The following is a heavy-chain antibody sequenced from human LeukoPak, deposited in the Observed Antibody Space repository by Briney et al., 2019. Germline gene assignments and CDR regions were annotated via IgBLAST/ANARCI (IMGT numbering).Heavy chain of an antibody. V-gene: IGHV1-69*05. CDR2: IIPIFGTA. CDR1: GCTFSSYA. J-gene: IGHJ6*03. D-gene: IGHD2-2*01. Sequence: SVKVSCKASGCTFSSYAISWVRQAPGQGLEWMGGIIPIFGTANYAQKFQGRVTITTDESTSTAYMELSSLRSEDTAVYYCARQGPHCSSTSCYPRYYYYMDVWGKGTTVTVSS. CDR3: ARQGPHCSSTSCYPRYYYYMDV.